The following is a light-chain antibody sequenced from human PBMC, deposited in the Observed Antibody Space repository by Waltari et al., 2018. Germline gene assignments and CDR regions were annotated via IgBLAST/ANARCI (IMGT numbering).Light chain of an antibody. V-gene: IGKV3-15*01. CDR1: QTVRNN. J-gene: IGKJ4*01. CDR3: QQYNNWPPLT. Sequence: DIVMTQSPATLSVSPGERVTLSCRASQTVRNNFAWYQQKPGQAPRLLIYAASPRATGIPARFSGSGSGTEFTLTISSLQSEDFAVYYCQQYNNWPPLTFGGGTKVEIK. CDR2: AAS.